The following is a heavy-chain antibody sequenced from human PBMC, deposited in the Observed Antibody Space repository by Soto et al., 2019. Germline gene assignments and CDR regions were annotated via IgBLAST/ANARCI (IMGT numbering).Heavy chain of an antibody. D-gene: IGHD3-10*01. J-gene: IGHJ6*02. CDR1: GFTFSSYG. CDR3: ARGRIRGVIGMDV. CDR2: MSHDGSKE. V-gene: IGHV3-30*04. Sequence: QVQLVESGGGVVQPGRSLRLSCAASGFTFSSYGVHWVRQAPGKGLELVALMSHDGSKEYYADSVKGRFTISRDNSKNKLYLEMNSLRPEDTAVYYCARGRIRGVIGMDVWGQGTTVTVSS.